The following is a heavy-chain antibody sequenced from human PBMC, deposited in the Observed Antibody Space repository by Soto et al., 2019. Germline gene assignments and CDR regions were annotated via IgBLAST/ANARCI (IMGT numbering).Heavy chain of an antibody. CDR3: ARVEAAAGHNWFDP. D-gene: IGHD6-13*01. CDR2: IWYDASNK. V-gene: IGHV3-33*01. J-gene: IGHJ5*02. CDR1: GFTCISYD. Sequence: AVTVSCAASGFTCISYDMHWVRQAPGKGLEWLAVIWYDASNKYYADAVKGRFTISRDNSKNTLYLQMNSLRAEDTAVYYCARVEAAAGHNWFDPWRQGTLFTVSS.